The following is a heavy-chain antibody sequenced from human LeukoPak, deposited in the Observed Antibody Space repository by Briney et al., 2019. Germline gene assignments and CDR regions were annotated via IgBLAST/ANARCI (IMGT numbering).Heavy chain of an antibody. CDR3: ARVWFGELPTPFDY. Sequence: GESLKISCKASGYRFTTDYIGWVRQMPGKGLEWMGIIYPGDSDTRYSPSFQGQVTISADKSISTAYLQWSSLKASDTAMYYCARVWFGELPTPFDYWGQGTLVTVSS. CDR2: IYPGDSDT. V-gene: IGHV5-51*01. CDR1: GYRFTTDY. D-gene: IGHD3-10*01. J-gene: IGHJ4*02.